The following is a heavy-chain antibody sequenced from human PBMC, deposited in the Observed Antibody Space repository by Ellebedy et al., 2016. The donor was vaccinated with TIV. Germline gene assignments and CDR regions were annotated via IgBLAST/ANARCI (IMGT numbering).Heavy chain of an antibody. CDR1: GSPFKNHA. CDR3: ARVSGSGSYYMDV. J-gene: IGHJ6*02. Sequence: PGGSLRFSCAASGSPFKNHAVSWVRQAPGKGLEWVANIKQDGSEKWYVDSVKGRFTISRDNAKNSLYLQMNSLRAEDTAVYYCARVSGSGSYYMDVWGQGTTVTVSS. CDR2: IKQDGSEK. D-gene: IGHD3-10*01. V-gene: IGHV3-7*01.